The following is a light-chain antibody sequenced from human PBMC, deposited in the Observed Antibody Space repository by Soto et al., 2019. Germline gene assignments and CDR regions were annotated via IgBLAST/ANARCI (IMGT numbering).Light chain of an antibody. CDR2: GAS. J-gene: IGKJ1*01. Sequence: EIVLTQSPATLSVSPGERATLSCKTSQSVGRNLAWYQQKPGQAPRLIIYGASTRASGVPDRFTGSGSGTEFTLTISSLQSEDRAMYYYQQYNKWPRTLGQGTKVDIK. V-gene: IGKV3-15*01. CDR1: QSVGRN. CDR3: QQYNKWPRT.